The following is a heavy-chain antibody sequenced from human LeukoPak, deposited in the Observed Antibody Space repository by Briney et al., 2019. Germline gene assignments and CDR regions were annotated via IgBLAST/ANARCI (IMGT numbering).Heavy chain of an antibody. CDR1: GYSMSSGYY. Sequence: PSETLSLTCTVSGYSMSSGYYWGWIRQPPGKGLQWIGSIFHSGNSYYNPSLKSRVTISVDTSKNQFSLKLSSVTAADTAVYYCTRQGSLGTSGYYYWGQGTLVTVSS. V-gene: IGHV4-38-2*02. J-gene: IGHJ4*02. CDR2: IFHSGNS. D-gene: IGHD3-22*01. CDR3: TRQGSLGTSGYYY.